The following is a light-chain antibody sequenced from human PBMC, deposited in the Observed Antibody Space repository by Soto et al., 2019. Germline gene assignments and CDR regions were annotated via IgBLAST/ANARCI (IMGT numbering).Light chain of an antibody. CDR3: CSYADSNPVV. V-gene: IGLV2-23*01. CDR2: EGS. CDR1: SSDVGSYNL. Sequence: QSALTQPASVSGSPGQSITISCTGTSSDVGSYNLVSWYQQHPGKAPKLMIYEGSKRPSGVSNRFSGSKSGNTASLTISGLQAEDEADYYCCSYADSNPVVYGGGTKVTVL. J-gene: IGLJ2*01.